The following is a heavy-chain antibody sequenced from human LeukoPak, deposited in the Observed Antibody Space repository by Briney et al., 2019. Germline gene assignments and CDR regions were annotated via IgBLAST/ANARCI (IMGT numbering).Heavy chain of an antibody. CDR3: ASQPLPQYYYDSSGYVPDY. D-gene: IGHD3-22*01. Sequence: SETLSLTCIVSGDSVSGYYWNWIRQPPGKGLEWIGYTHHSGNTLYNPSLKSRVTTSVDTSKNQFSLSLSSVTAADTAVYYCASQPLPQYYYDSSGYVPDYWGQGTLVTVSS. CDR1: GDSVSGYY. J-gene: IGHJ4*02. V-gene: IGHV4-59*02. CDR2: THHSGNT.